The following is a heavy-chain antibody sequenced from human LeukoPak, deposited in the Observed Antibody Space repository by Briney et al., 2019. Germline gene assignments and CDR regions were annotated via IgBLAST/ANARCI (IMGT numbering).Heavy chain of an antibody. Sequence: GGSLRLSCAPSGLTFRTFALTWVRQAPGKGLKWVSVISSSGGNTYYADSVKGRFTISRDNSKNTLYLQMNSLRAEDTAVYYCAKDWVGEVFNWFDPWGQGILVTVSS. CDR2: ISSSGGNT. V-gene: IGHV3-23*01. CDR1: GLTFRTFA. D-gene: IGHD3-10*01. J-gene: IGHJ5*02. CDR3: AKDWVGEVFNWFDP.